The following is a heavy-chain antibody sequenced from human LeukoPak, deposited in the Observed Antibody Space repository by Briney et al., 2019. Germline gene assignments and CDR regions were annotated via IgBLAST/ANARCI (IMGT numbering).Heavy chain of an antibody. V-gene: IGHV4-59*01. Sequence: SETLSLTCTVSGGSISSYYWSWIRQPPGKGLEWIGYIYYSGSTNYNPSLKSRVTISVDTSKNQFSLKLSSVTAADTAVYYCARAKGLRYFDWLPTTYYYYYMDVWGKGTTVTISS. CDR2: IYYSGST. D-gene: IGHD3-9*01. CDR1: GGSISSYY. CDR3: ARAKGLRYFDWLPTTYYYYYMDV. J-gene: IGHJ6*03.